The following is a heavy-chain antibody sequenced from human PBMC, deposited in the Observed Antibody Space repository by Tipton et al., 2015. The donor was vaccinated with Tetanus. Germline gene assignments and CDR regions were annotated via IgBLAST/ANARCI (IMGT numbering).Heavy chain of an antibody. CDR1: GFTFSSYA. D-gene: IGHD3-22*01. Sequence: SLRLSCAASGFTFSSYAMHWVRQAPGKGLEWVAVISYDGSNKYYADSVKGRFTISRDNSKNTLYLQMNSLRAEDTAVYYCAREEVTMIVVVISDAFDIWGQGTMVTVSS. CDR3: AREEVTMIVVVISDAFDI. CDR2: ISYDGSNK. V-gene: IGHV3-30-3*01. J-gene: IGHJ3*02.